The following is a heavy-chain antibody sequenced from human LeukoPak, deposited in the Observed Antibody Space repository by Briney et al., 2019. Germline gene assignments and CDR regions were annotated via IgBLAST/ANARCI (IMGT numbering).Heavy chain of an antibody. CDR1: GGSISSSSYY. J-gene: IGHJ4*02. D-gene: IGHD3-10*01. CDR2: IYYSGST. V-gene: IGHV4-39*01. CDR3: ASHGFGELLNPDY. Sequence: KPSETLSLTCTVSGGSISSSSYYWGWIRQPPGKGLEWIGSIYYSGSTYYNPSLKSRVTISVDTSKNQFSLKLSSVTAADTAVYYCASHGFGELLNPDYWGQGTLVTVSS.